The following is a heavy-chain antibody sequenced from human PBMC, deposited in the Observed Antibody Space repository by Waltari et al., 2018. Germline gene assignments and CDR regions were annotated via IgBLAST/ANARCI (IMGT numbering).Heavy chain of an antibody. CDR1: GYTFSSYA. CDR2: IIPIFGTA. Sequence: QVQLVQSGAEVKKPGASVKVSCKASGYTFSSYAISWVRQAPGQGLEWMGGIIPIFGTANYAQKFQGRVTITADESTSTAYMELSSLRPEDTAVYYCAREIAARPGWFDPWGQGTLVTVSS. D-gene: IGHD6-6*01. CDR3: AREIAARPGWFDP. J-gene: IGHJ5*02. V-gene: IGHV1-69*01.